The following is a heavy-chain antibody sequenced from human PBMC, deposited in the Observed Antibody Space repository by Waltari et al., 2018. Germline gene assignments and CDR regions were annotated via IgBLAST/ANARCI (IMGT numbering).Heavy chain of an antibody. CDR1: GGSFSGYY. V-gene: IGHV4-34*01. J-gene: IGHJ4*02. D-gene: IGHD3-22*01. CDR3: ARGREYYDSSGPSRSYYFDY. CDR2: INHSGST. Sequence: QVQLQQWGAGLLKPSETLSLTCAVYGGSFSGYYWSWIRQPPGKGLEWIGEINHSGSTNYNPSLKSRVTISVDTSKNQFSLKLSSVTAADTAVYYCARGREYYDSSGPSRSYYFDYWGQGTLVTVSS.